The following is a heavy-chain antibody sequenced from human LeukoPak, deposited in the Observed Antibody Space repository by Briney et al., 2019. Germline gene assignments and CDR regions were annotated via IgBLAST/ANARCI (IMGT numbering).Heavy chain of an antibody. D-gene: IGHD2/OR15-2a*01. CDR2: IYPGDSDT. Sequence: GESLKISCKGSGYSFTSYWIGWVRQMPGKGLEWMGIIYPGDSDTRYSPSFQGQVTISADKSISTAYLQWSSLKASDTAMYHCARIGLHGAGHYYYYMDVWGKGTTVTVSS. J-gene: IGHJ6*03. CDR1: GYSFTSYW. V-gene: IGHV5-51*01. CDR3: ARIGLHGAGHYYYYMDV.